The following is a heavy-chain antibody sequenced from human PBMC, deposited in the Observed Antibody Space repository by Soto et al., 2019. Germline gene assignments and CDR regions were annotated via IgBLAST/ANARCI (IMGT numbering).Heavy chain of an antibody. Sequence: VQLLESGGGLVEPGGSLRLSCVVSGFPFNDYAMNWVRQAPGKGLEWVSGISGSGGTTYYTDSVKGRFTISRDNSKNTLYLQMNNLRAEDTAMYFCARDSASRGDDFWGQGTLVTVSS. D-gene: IGHD2-21*01. CDR2: ISGSGGTT. CDR1: GFPFNDYA. V-gene: IGHV3-23*01. CDR3: ARDSASRGDDF. J-gene: IGHJ4*02.